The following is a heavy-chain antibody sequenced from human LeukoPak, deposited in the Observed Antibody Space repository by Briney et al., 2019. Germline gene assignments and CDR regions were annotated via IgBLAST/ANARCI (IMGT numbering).Heavy chain of an antibody. D-gene: IGHD6-25*01. CDR1: GGSITTTNW. V-gene: IGHV4-4*02. Sequence: SGTLSLTCGVSGGSITTTNWWTWVRPFPGQGLQWIGEVSLEGLTNYNPSLSSRVTISLDRAKNHLSLHLSSVTAADTAVYFCSRENAAFSPFGYGGQGTLVTV. J-gene: IGHJ4*02. CDR3: SRENAAFSPFGY. CDR2: VSLEGLT.